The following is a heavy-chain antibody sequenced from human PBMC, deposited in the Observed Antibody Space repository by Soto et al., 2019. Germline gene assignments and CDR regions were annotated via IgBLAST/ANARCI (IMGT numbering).Heavy chain of an antibody. D-gene: IGHD6-13*01. CDR2: INAGNGNT. V-gene: IGHV1-3*05. CDR1: GYTFTSYA. Sequence: QVQLVQSGAEEKKPGASVKVSCKASGYTFTSYAMHWVRQAPGQSLEWMGWINAGNGNTKYSQKFKGRVTITRDTAESTAYMELSSLSSEDTAVYYCASDVAAADYWGQGTLVTVSS. J-gene: IGHJ4*02. CDR3: ASDVAAADY.